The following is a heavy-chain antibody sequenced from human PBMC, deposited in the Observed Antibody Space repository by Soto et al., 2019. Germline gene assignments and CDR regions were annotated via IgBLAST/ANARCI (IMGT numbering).Heavy chain of an antibody. J-gene: IGHJ6*04. CDR1: GFSSSSYA. V-gene: IGHV3-48*02. Sequence: DVHLVETGGGLVQPGGSLRLSCAVSGFSSSSYAMNWVRQAPGKGLEWVSFISSRGTTIYYADSVEGRFTICRDNAQDSLYLQMYSVRDGDTAVYYCVRQGFCSGDSCNHYFCYSAMDVWGKGTTVIVSS. CDR2: ISSRGTTI. D-gene: IGHD2-15*01. CDR3: VRQGFCSGDSCNHYFCYSAMDV.